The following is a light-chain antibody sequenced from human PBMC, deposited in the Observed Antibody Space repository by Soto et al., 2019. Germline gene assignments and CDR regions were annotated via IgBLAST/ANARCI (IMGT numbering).Light chain of an antibody. V-gene: IGKV2D-29*02. Sequence: DIVMRQSPLSLPVTPGEPASISFGSNQSLLHNNGYNYLDWYMQKPGQSPQLRIYEVSKRFSGVPDRFSGSGSGTHFTLKISRVEAEDVGVYYCMRSVQPPITFGQGTRLEIK. J-gene: IGKJ5*01. CDR3: MRSVQPPIT. CDR1: QSLLHNNGYNY. CDR2: EVS.